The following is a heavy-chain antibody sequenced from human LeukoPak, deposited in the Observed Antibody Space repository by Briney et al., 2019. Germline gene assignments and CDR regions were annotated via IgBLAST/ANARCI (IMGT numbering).Heavy chain of an antibody. D-gene: IGHD3-22*01. J-gene: IGHJ4*02. V-gene: IGHV1-18*01. Sequence: ASVKVSCKASGYTFTNYGISWVRQAPGQGLEWMGWISAYNGNANYVQKLQGRVSMTTDTSTSTAYMGLRSLRSDDTAVYYCARGTMMVVGTFDYWGQGTLVTVSS. CDR2: ISAYNGNA. CDR3: ARGTMMVVGTFDY. CDR1: GYTFTNYG.